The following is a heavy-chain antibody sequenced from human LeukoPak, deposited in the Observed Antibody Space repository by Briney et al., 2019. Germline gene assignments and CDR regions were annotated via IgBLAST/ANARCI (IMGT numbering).Heavy chain of an antibody. Sequence: GGSLRLSCAAAGFTFSSYGMHWVRQAPGKGLEWVAFIREDGSNKYYADSVKGRFTISRDNSKNTLYLQMNSLRAEDTAVYYCAKIGGTYYYGSGSSQFDYWGQGTLVTVSS. CDR2: IREDGSNK. J-gene: IGHJ4*02. D-gene: IGHD3-10*01. CDR1: GFTFSSYG. CDR3: AKIGGTYYYGSGSSQFDY. V-gene: IGHV3-30*02.